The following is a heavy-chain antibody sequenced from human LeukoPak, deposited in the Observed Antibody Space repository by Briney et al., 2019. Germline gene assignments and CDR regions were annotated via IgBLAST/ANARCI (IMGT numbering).Heavy chain of an antibody. CDR3: ARLYSSGWYYFDY. D-gene: IGHD6-19*01. J-gene: IGHJ4*02. CDR2: IYYSGST. V-gene: IGHV4-61*01. CDR1: GVSFSSGNY. Sequence: PSETLSLTCAVSGVSFSSGNYRSWIRAPPGKGLEWIGYIYYSGSTTYNPSLKSRFTISVDTSRNQFSLNLNYVTAADTAVYYCARLYSSGWYYFDYWGQGTLVTVSS.